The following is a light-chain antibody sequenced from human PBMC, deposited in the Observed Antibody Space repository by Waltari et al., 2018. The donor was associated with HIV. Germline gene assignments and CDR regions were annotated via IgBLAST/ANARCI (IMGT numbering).Light chain of an antibody. CDR2: DAS. CDR1: QSVGTF. V-gene: IGKV3-11*01. Sequence: EIVLTQSPATMSLSPGERATLSCRASQSVGTFLCCYHQKPRQAPMLPVYDASTTAAGSPARFRGSGSGTDFTLTISSLEPEDSAVYYCQERSNWPPITFGQGTRLEIK. J-gene: IGKJ5*01. CDR3: QERSNWPPIT.